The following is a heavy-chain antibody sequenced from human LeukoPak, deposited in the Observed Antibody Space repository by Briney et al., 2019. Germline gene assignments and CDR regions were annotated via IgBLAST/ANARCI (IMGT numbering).Heavy chain of an antibody. CDR3: ARDVSGYDFIYYYYMDV. CDR1: GFTFSSYG. CDR2: ISYDGSNK. D-gene: IGHD5-12*01. J-gene: IGHJ6*03. Sequence: GGSLRLSCAASGFTFSSYGMHWVRQAPGKGLEWVAVISYDGSNKYYADSVKGRFTISRDNSKNTLYLQMNSLRAEDTAVYYCARDVSGYDFIYYYYMDVWGKGTTVTVSS. V-gene: IGHV3-30*03.